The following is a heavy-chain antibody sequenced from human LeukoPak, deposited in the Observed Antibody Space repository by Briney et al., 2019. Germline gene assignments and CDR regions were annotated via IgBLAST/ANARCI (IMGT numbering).Heavy chain of an antibody. V-gene: IGHV4-38-2*01. J-gene: IGHJ4*02. Sequence: PSETLSLTRAHSGCSLTSDFFWGWIRQPPGKGLEWIATFYHSWGIYFNPPLKSRVTISRDASKNQFSLKLTSLTAADTAIYYCARNVTAGFFDYWGQGILVSVSS. CDR3: ARNVTAGFFDY. CDR2: FYHSWGI. CDR1: GCSLTSDFF. D-gene: IGHD1-1*01.